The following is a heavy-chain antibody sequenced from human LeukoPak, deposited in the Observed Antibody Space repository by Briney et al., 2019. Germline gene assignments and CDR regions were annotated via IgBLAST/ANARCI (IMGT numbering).Heavy chain of an antibody. CDR1: GGSIRIRSYY. CDR3: ARERYFDSSGNFFELGY. Sequence: SETLSLTCTVSGGSIRIRSYYWGWIRQPPGKGLEWIGSIYYTGNTYYNPPLKSRVTISVETSKNQFSLKLSSVTAADTAVYYCARERYFDSSGNFFELGYWGPGTLVTVSS. CDR2: IYYTGNT. V-gene: IGHV4-39*07. J-gene: IGHJ4*02. D-gene: IGHD3-22*01.